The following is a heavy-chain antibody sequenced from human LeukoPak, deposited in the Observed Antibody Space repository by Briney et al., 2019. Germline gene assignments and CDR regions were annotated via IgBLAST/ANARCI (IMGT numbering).Heavy chain of an antibody. CDR1: GGSISSYY. Sequence: SETLSLTCTVSGGSISSYYWNWIRQPPGKGLEWIGYIYYSGSTNYNPSLKSRVTISVYTSKNQFSLKLSSVTAADTAVYYCARLKYYYDSSGYRAEYFQHWGQGTLVTVSS. CDR2: IYYSGST. V-gene: IGHV4-59*01. J-gene: IGHJ1*01. CDR3: ARLKYYYDSSGYRAEYFQH. D-gene: IGHD3-22*01.